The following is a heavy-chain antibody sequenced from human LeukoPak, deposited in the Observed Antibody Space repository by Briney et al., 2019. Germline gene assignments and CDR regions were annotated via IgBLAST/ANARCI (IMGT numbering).Heavy chain of an antibody. J-gene: IGHJ4*02. V-gene: IGHV1-24*01. CDR2: FDPEDGET. CDR1: GYTLTELS. Sequence: ASVEVSCKVSGYTLTELSMHWVRQAPGKGLEWMGGFDPEDGETIYAQRFQGGVTMTEDTSTDTAYMELSSLRSEDTAVYYCATGPGGWINDYWGQGTLVTVSS. CDR3: ATGPGGWINDY. D-gene: IGHD6-19*01.